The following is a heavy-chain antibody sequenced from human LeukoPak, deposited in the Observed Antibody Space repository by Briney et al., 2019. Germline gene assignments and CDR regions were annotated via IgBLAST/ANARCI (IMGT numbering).Heavy chain of an antibody. Sequence: GGSLRLSCAASGFTVSSNYMSWVRQAPGKGLEWVSGIYSGGSTYYADSVNGRFTISRDKSKNTLYLQMNSLRAEDTAVYYCARDLEGFDPWGQGTLVTVSS. J-gene: IGHJ5*02. CDR3: ARDLEGFDP. CDR1: GFTVSSNY. V-gene: IGHV3-53*01. CDR2: IYSGGST.